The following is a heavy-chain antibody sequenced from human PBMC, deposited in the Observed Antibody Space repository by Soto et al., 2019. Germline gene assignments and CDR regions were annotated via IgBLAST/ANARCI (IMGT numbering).Heavy chain of an antibody. Sequence: QVQLQESGPGLVKPSGTLTLTCAVSGGSISRSNWWSWVRQPPGKGLEWIGEIYHSGSTNYNPSLKSRVTISVDKSKNQFSLNLSSLTDADTAVYYCARSITFDWLFFDNWGQGTLVTVSS. CDR3: ARSITFDWLFFDN. CDR1: GGSISRSNW. J-gene: IGHJ4*02. D-gene: IGHD3-9*01. CDR2: IYHSGST. V-gene: IGHV4-4*02.